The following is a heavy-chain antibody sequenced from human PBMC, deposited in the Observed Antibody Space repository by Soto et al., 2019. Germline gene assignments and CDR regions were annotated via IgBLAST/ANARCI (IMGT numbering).Heavy chain of an antibody. D-gene: IGHD2-15*01. CDR3: ARDSAVGVVAAPAQSDY. CDR2: IKQDGSEK. Sequence: EVQLVESGGGLVQPGGSLRLSCAASGFTFSSYWMSWVRQAPGKGLEWVANIKQDGSEKYYVDSVKGRFTISRDNAKNSLYLQMNSLRAEDTAVYYCARDSAVGVVAAPAQSDYWGQGTLVTVSS. J-gene: IGHJ4*02. CDR1: GFTFSSYW. V-gene: IGHV3-7*01.